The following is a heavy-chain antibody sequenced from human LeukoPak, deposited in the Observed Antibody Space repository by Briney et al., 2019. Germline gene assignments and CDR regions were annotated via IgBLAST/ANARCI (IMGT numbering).Heavy chain of an antibody. J-gene: IGHJ4*02. D-gene: IGHD5-24*01. CDR1: GGTFSSYA. CDR3: ARAVNGDGYSLINY. CDR2: IIPIFGTA. V-gene: IGHV1-69*13. Sequence: GASVKVSCQASGGTFSSYAISWVRQAPGQGLEWMGGIIPIFGTANYAQKFQGRVTITADESTSTAYMELSSLRSEGTAVYYGARAVNGDGYSLINYWGQGTLVTVSS.